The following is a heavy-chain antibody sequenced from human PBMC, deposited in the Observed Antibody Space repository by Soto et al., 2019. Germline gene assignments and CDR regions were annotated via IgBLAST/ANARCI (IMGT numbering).Heavy chain of an antibody. D-gene: IGHD2-15*01. CDR2: ISYDGSNK. CDR3: ARGSSGGY. Sequence: GGSLRLSCAASGFTFSSYAMHWVRQAPGKGLEWVAVISYDGSNKYYADSVKGRFTISRDNSKNTLYLQMNSLRAEDTAVYYCARGSSGGYWGQGTLVTVSS. J-gene: IGHJ4*02. V-gene: IGHV3-30-3*01. CDR1: GFTFSSYA.